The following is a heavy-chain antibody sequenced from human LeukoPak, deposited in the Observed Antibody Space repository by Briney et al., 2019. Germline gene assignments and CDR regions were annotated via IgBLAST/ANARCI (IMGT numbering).Heavy chain of an antibody. Sequence: GASVKVSCKASGYTFTGYYMHWVRQAPGQGLEWMGWINPKSGGTNYAQNFQGRVTMTRDTSISTAYMELSGLRSGDRAVYYCVRDAIAAAGTGGWGQGTLVTVSS. J-gene: IGHJ4*02. V-gene: IGHV1-2*02. CDR1: GYTFTGYY. CDR3: VRDAIAAAGTGG. CDR2: INPKSGGT. D-gene: IGHD6-13*01.